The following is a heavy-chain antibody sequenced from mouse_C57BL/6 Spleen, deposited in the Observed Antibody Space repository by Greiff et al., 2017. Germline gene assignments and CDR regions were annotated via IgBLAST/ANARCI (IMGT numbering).Heavy chain of an antibody. CDR3: ARCCGSSFYWSFDV. V-gene: IGHV1-64*01. D-gene: IGHD1-1*01. CDR2: IHTNGGST. CDR1: GYTFTSYW. J-gene: IGHJ1*03. Sequence: QVKLQQPGAELVKPGASVKLSCKASGYTFTSYWMHWVKQRPGQGLEWIGMIHTNGGSTNYNETFKSNATLTVDKSSSTAYMQLSSLTSEDSAVLYWARCCGSSFYWSFDVWGTGTTVTVSS.